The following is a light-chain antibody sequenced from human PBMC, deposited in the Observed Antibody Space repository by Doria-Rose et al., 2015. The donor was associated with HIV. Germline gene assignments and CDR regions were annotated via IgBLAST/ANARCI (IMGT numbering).Light chain of an antibody. J-gene: IGKJ3*01. CDR2: GAA. CDR1: QSIGSF. V-gene: IGKV1-39*01. Sequence: RASQSIGSFLSWYHQKPGQAPKLLIYGAASLKSGVPSRFSGTGSGTEFTLTISSLQSEDFGIYFCQQSYSTVPFTFGPGTKVEIK. CDR3: QQSYSTVPFT.